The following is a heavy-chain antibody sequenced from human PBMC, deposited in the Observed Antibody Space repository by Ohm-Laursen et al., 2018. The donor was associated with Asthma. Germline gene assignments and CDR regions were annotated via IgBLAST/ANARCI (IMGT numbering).Heavy chain of an antibody. D-gene: IGHD4-11*01. Sequence: SLRLSCTASGFTFSSFAMNWVRQAPGKGLEWVSFISGSSSGSTTIYYADSVKGRFTISRDNAKNSLYLQMNSLRDEDTAVYYCARYSNSPLVYYYYGLDVWGQGTTVTVSS. CDR1: GFTFSSFA. CDR3: ARYSNSPLVYYYYGLDV. CDR2: ISGSSSGSTTI. J-gene: IGHJ6*02. V-gene: IGHV3-48*02.